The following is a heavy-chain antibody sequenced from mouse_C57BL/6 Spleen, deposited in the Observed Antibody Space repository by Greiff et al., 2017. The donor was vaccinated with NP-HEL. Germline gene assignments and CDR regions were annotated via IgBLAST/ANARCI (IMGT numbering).Heavy chain of an antibody. J-gene: IGHJ4*01. V-gene: IGHV5-9-1*02. CDR3: TIYGSSPYAMDY. CDR2: ISSGGDYI. Sequence: EVQLVESGEGLVKPGGSLKLSCAASGFTFSSYAMSWVRQTPEKRLEWVAYISSGGDYIYYADTVKGRFTISRDNARNTLYLQMSSLKSEDTAMYYCTIYGSSPYAMDYWGQGTSVTVSS. D-gene: IGHD1-1*01. CDR1: GFTFSSYA.